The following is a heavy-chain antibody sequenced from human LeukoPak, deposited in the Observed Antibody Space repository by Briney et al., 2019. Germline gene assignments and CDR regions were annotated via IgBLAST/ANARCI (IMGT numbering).Heavy chain of an antibody. D-gene: IGHD1-1*01. CDR2: INPNSGGT. CDR1: GYTFTGYY. J-gene: IGHJ4*02. V-gene: IGHV1-2*02. CDR3: ARDSADFQLEGGDY. Sequence: GASVKVSCKASGYTFTGYYMHWVRQAPGQGLEWMGWINPNSGGTNYAQKFQGRVTMTRDTSISTAYMELSRLRSDDTAVYYCARDSADFQLEGGDYWGQGTLVTVSS.